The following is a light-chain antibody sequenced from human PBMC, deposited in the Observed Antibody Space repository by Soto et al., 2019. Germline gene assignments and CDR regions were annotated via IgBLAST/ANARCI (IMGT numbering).Light chain of an antibody. Sequence: QSALTQPASVSGSPGQSITISCTGSGSDVGDYDYVSWYQQHPGKAPQLMIYAVSSRPSGVSNRFSGSKSGNTASLTISGLQADDEATYYCSSYTPTNTLKVRFGGGTKVTVL. CDR3: SSYTPTNTLKVR. V-gene: IGLV2-14*01. CDR1: GSDVGDYDY. J-gene: IGLJ3*02. CDR2: AVS.